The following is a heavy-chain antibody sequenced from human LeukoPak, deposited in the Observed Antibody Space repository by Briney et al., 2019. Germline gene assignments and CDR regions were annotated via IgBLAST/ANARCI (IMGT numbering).Heavy chain of an antibody. V-gene: IGHV1-2*02. CDR1: GYTFTGYY. J-gene: IGHJ3*02. CDR2: INPNSCGT. Sequence: ASVQVSCKASGYTFTGYYMHWVRPAPGQGLEWMGWINPNSCGTNYAQKFQGRVTMTRDTSISTAYMELSRLRSDDTAVYYCARDRLGVVVPAGFGIWGQGTMVTVSS. CDR3: ARDRLGVVVPAGFGI. D-gene: IGHD2-2*01.